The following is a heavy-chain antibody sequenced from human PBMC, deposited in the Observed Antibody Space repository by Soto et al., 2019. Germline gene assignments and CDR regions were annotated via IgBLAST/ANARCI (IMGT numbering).Heavy chain of an antibody. CDR3: AREYYYTMDV. V-gene: IGHV3-11*05. Sequence: GGSLRLSCEASGFTFINYKMNLVRQAPGKGLEWLSYIDSSTKYTNYADSVKGRFTISRDNAKNSLYLQMNSLRADDTAVYYCAREYYYTMDVWGQGTMVTVSS. CDR1: GFTFINYK. J-gene: IGHJ6*02. CDR2: IDSSTKYT.